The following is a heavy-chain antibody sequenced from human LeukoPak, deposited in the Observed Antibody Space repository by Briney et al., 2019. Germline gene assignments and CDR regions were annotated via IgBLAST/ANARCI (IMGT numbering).Heavy chain of an antibody. D-gene: IGHD2-15*01. V-gene: IGHV3-23*01. J-gene: IGHJ4*02. CDR1: GFTFSSYS. CDR3: AKAPVTSCRGAFCYPFDY. CDR2: MSSSDDGR. Sequence: GGSLRLSCAASGFTFSSYSMNWVRQAPGKGLEWVSAMSSSDDGRYYAASVRGRFTISRDTSRSTLYLQMNSLRAEDAAVYYCAKAPVTSCRGAFCYPFDYWGQGTLVTVSS.